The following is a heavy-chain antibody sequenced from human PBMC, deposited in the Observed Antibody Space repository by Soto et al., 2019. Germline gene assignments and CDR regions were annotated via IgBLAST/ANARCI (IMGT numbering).Heavy chain of an antibody. V-gene: IGHV4-34*01. J-gene: IGHJ4*02. Sequence: QVQLQQWGAGLLKPSETLSLTCAVYGGSFSGYYWSWIRQPPGKGLEWIGEINHSVSTNYNPSLKSRVTISVDTSKNQFSLKLSSVTAADTAVYYCGRTYCSSTSCYDYWGQGTLVTVSS. CDR2: INHSVST. D-gene: IGHD2-2*01. CDR1: GGSFSGYY. CDR3: GRTYCSSTSCYDY.